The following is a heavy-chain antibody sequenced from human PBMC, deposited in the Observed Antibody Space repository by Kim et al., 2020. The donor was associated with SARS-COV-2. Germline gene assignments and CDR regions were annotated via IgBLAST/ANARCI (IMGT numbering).Heavy chain of an antibody. CDR1: GFTFSRFS. CDR3: AKRVTVYGLNAFDG. J-gene: IGHJ4*02. CDR2: MSGGGRT. D-gene: IGHD2-8*01. Sequence: GGSLRLSCVTSGFTFSRFSMSWVRQSPGKGLEWLAAMSGGGRTYYPASVKGRFTISRDNSKNTLYLEINSLRAEDTAVYYCAKRVTVYGLNAFDGWGQGT. V-gene: IGHV3-23*01.